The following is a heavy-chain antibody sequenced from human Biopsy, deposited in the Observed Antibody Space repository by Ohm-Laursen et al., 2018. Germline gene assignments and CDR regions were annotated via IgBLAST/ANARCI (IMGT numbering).Heavy chain of an antibody. D-gene: IGHD2-8*01. J-gene: IGHJ4*02. Sequence: GSSVKVSCKASFYTFTDYNIHWMRQAPGQGLEWLGCINCKTGATNYAQKFQGTVTMTRDTSISTAYLALGSLRSADTAIYYCARDPLNGHKHFDYWGQGSLVTVSS. CDR3: ARDPLNGHKHFDY. CDR1: FYTFTDYN. CDR2: INCKTGAT. V-gene: IGHV1-2*02.